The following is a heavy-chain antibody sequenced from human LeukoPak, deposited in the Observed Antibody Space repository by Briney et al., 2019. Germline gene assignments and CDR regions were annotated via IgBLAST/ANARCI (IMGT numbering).Heavy chain of an antibody. CDR3: ARDHYYYDSSGYVFDY. CDR1: GGSISSYY. Sequence: SETLSLTCTVSGGSISSYYWTWIRQPPGKGLEWIGYIYYSGSTYYSGSTNYNPSLKSRVTISVDTSKNQFSLKLSSVTAADTAVYYCARDHYYYDSSGYVFDYWGQGTLVTVSS. D-gene: IGHD3-22*01. J-gene: IGHJ4*01. CDR2: IYYSGSTYYSGST. V-gene: IGHV4-59*01.